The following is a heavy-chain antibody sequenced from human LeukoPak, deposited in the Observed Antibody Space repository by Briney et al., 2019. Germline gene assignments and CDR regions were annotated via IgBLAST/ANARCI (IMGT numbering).Heavy chain of an antibody. D-gene: IGHD2-21*02. CDR3: ARVNCGGDCYFDY. CDR2: IIPIFGTA. CDR1: GGTFSSYA. V-gene: IGHV1-69*13. Sequence: ASVKVSCKASGGTFSSYAISWERQAPGQGLEWMGGIIPIFGTANYAQKFQGRVTITADESMSTAYMELSSLRSEDTAVYYCARVNCGGDCYFDYWGQGTLVTVSS. J-gene: IGHJ4*02.